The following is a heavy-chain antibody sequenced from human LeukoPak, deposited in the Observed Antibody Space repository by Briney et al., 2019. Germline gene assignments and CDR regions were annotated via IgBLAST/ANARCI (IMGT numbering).Heavy chain of an antibody. CDR2: ISKSGDHT. Sequence: PGGSLRLSCAVSEFTFNNYAMSWVRQAPGKGLEWVSAISKSGDHTYYAASAKGRFTIYRDNSKDTQYLQMNSLRAEDTAVYYCATSWGPDTSAFRWGRDGMDVWGQGTTVIVS. CDR1: EFTFNNYA. V-gene: IGHV3-23*01. CDR3: ATSWGPDTSAFRWGRDGMDV. J-gene: IGHJ6*02. D-gene: IGHD3-16*01.